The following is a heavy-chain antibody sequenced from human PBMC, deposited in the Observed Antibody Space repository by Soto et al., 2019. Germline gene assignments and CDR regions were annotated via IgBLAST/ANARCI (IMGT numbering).Heavy chain of an antibody. D-gene: IGHD6-19*01. V-gene: IGHV4-59*06. CDR1: GGSISSYY. Sequence: SETLSLTCTVSGGSISSYYWSWIRQHPGKGLEWIGYIYYSGSTYYNPSLKSRVTISVDTSKNQFSLKLSSVTAADTAVYYCARVGCSGWKFESWGHGILVTVSS. CDR3: ARVGCSGWKFES. J-gene: IGHJ4*01. CDR2: IYYSGST.